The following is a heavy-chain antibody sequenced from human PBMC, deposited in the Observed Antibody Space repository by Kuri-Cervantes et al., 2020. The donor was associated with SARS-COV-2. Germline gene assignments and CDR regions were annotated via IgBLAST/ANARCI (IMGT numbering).Heavy chain of an antibody. Sequence: SETLSLTCTVSGGSISGHYWSWIRQPPGKGLEWIGYIYYGGSTNYNPSLKNRVTISIDTSKNQFSLMLSSMTAADTAVYYCASQVTIFGVEYDAFDIWGQGTTVTVSS. CDR1: GGSISGHY. V-gene: IGHV4-59*11. J-gene: IGHJ3*02. CDR3: ASQVTIFGVEYDAFDI. D-gene: IGHD3-3*01. CDR2: IYYGGST.